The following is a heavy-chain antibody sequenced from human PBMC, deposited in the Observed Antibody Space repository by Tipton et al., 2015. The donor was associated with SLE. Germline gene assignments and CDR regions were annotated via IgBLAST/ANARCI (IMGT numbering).Heavy chain of an antibody. CDR3: ARGKDI. Sequence: TLSLTCAVSGHSISSGYYWGWIRQPPGKGLEWIGSIYHSGSTYYNPSLKSRVTISLDTSKNQFSLKLSSVTAADTAVNYCARGKDIWGQGTMVTVSS. J-gene: IGHJ3*02. CDR1: GHSISSGYY. CDR2: IYHSGST. V-gene: IGHV4-38-2*01.